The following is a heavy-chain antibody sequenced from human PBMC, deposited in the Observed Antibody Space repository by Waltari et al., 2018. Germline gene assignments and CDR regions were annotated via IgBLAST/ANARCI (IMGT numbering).Heavy chain of an antibody. V-gene: IGHV4-30-4*08. J-gene: IGHJ4*02. CDR3: ARWGCSSTSCSLGGDY. D-gene: IGHD2-2*01. CDR1: GGSISSGDYY. CDR2: IYYSGST. Sequence: QVQLQESGPGLVKPSQTLSLTCTVSGGSISSGDYYWSWIRQPPGKGLEWIGYIYYSGSTYYNPALKSRVTISVDTSKNQFSLKLSSVTAADTAVYYCARWGCSSTSCSLGGDYWGQGTLVTVSS.